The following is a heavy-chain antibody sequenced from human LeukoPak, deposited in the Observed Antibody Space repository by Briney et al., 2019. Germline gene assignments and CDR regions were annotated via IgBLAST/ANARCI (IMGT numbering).Heavy chain of an antibody. V-gene: IGHV3-23*01. J-gene: IGHJ4*02. CDR2: ISGSGGST. Sequence: GGSLRLSCAASGFTFSSYAMSWVRQAPGKGLEWVSAISGSGGSTHYADFVKGRFTISRDNSKNTLYLQMNSLRAEDTAVYYWAKDPRGGGVIGLESDYWGQGTLVTVSS. D-gene: IGHD3-16*02. CDR3: AKDPRGGGVIGLESDY. CDR1: GFTFSSYA.